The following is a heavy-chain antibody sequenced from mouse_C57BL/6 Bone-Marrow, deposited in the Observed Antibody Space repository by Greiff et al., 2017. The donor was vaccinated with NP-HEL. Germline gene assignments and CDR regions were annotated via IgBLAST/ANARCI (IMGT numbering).Heavy chain of an antibody. J-gene: IGHJ2*01. V-gene: IGHV1-78*01. D-gene: IGHD2-4*01. CDR3: ARFYDYDKGYYFDY. CDR1: GYTFTDHS. CDR2: IYPRDGST. Sequence: VQLQQSDAELVKPGASVKISCKASGYTFTDHSIHWMKQRPEQGLEWIGYIYPRDGSTKYNEKFKGKATLTADKSSSTAYMQLNSLTSEDSAVYFCARFYDYDKGYYFDYWGQGTTLTVSS.